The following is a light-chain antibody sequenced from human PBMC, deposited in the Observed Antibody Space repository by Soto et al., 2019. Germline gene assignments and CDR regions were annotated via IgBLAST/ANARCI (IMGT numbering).Light chain of an antibody. CDR2: GTS. CDR1: QSVSSNY. V-gene: IGKV3-20*01. CDR3: QQYDNLRRP. J-gene: IGKJ1*01. Sequence: EIVLTQSPDTLSLSPGERATLSCRASQSVSSNYLAWYQQKPGQAPRLLIYGTSSRATGIPNRFSGSGSGTAFTFTISRLEPEDFAVYYCQQYDNLRRPFGQGTQVEVK.